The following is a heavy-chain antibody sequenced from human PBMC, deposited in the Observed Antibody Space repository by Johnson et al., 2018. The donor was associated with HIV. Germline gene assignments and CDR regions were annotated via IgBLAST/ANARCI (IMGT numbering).Heavy chain of an antibody. Sequence: VQLVESGGGVVRPGGSLRLSCAASGFTFDDYGMSWVRQAPGKGLEWVSGINWNGGSTGYADSVKGRFTISRDNAKKSLYLQMNSLRAEDTALYYCAKDLFYGSGSWGAFDIWGQGTMVTVSS. J-gene: IGHJ3*02. CDR2: INWNGGST. CDR3: AKDLFYGSGSWGAFDI. V-gene: IGHV3-20*04. D-gene: IGHD3-10*01. CDR1: GFTFDDYG.